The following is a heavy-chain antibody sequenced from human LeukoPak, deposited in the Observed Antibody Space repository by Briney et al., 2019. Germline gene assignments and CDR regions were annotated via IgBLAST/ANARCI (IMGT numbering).Heavy chain of an antibody. J-gene: IGHJ5*01. CDR3: ARGGASSRWFDS. CDR1: GASISRYF. D-gene: IGHD6-13*01. Sequence: SETLSLTYTVSGASISRYFWSWIRQPPGKGLEWIGSIYYNTTINYNPSLKSRVTISVDTSKNQFSLRLSSVTAADTAVYYCARGGASSRWFDSWGQETLVTVSS. V-gene: IGHV4-59*01. CDR2: IYYNTTI.